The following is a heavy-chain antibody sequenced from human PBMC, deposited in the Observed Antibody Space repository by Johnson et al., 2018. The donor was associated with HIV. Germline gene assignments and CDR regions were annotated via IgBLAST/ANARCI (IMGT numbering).Heavy chain of an antibody. CDR1: GFTFDDYA. D-gene: IGHD1-1*01. CDR3: AKDRGLERRERAFDI. V-gene: IGHV3-9*01. Sequence: QLVESGGGLVQPGGSLRLSCAASGFTFDDYAMHWVRQAPGKGLEWVSGISWNSGSIGYADSVKGRFTISRDNAKNSLYLQMNSLRAEDTALYYCAKDRGLERRERAFDIWGQGTMVTVSS. J-gene: IGHJ3*02. CDR2: ISWNSGSI.